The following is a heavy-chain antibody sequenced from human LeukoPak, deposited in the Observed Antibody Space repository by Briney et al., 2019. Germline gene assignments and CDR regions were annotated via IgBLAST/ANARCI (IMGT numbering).Heavy chain of an antibody. CDR3: ARGPIVGITETKGYFDY. CDR2: IGTEADT. CDR1: GFTFSSYD. V-gene: IGHV3-13*01. Sequence: GGSLRLSCAASGFTFSSYDMHWVRQATRRGLEWVSSIGTEADTYCPGSVKGRFTISRENAKSSLYLQMNSLRAGDTAVYYCARGPIVGITETKGYFDYWGQGILVTVSS. J-gene: IGHJ4*02. D-gene: IGHD1-7*01.